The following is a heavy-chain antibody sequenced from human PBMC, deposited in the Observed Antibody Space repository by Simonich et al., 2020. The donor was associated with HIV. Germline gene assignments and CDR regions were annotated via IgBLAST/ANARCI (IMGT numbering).Heavy chain of an antibody. Sequence: QVQLVQSGAEVKKPGASVKVSCKSSGYTFTSYGIHWVRQAPGQRLEWMGWINAGKGNKEYSERFQGRVTISRDTSASTVYMELSNLKSEDTAVYYCAREGDFLENAFDFWGQGTVVTVSS. J-gene: IGHJ3*01. CDR1: GYTFTSYG. CDR2: INAGKGNK. CDR3: AREGDFLENAFDF. V-gene: IGHV1-3*01. D-gene: IGHD3-3*01.